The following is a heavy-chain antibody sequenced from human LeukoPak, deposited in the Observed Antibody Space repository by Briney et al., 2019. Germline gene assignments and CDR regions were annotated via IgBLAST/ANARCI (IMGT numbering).Heavy chain of an antibody. J-gene: IGHJ3*02. CDR3: AREMATILGGAFDI. CDR2: ISGSGGST. CDR1: GFTFSSYA. D-gene: IGHD5-24*01. Sequence: PGGSLRLSCAASGFTFSSYAMSWVRQAPGKGLEWVSAISGSGGSTYYADSVKGRFTISRDNSKNTLYPQLNSLRAEDTAIYYCAREMATILGGAFDIWGQGTMVTVSS. V-gene: IGHV3-23*01.